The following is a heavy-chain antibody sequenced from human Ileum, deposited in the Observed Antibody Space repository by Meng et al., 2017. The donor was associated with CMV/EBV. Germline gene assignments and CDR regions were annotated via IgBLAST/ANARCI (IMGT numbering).Heavy chain of an antibody. Sequence: HGQLQPWGAGLLKPSETLSLTCSVYGWSFSGYYWSWIRQPPGKGLEWIGEINHSGSTNYNPSLKSRVTISVDTSKNQFFLKLSSVTAADTAVYYCARGVAGGPFDYWGQGTLVTVSS. D-gene: IGHD2-15*01. CDR2: INHSGST. CDR1: GWSFSGYY. CDR3: ARGVAGGPFDY. J-gene: IGHJ4*02. V-gene: IGHV4-34*01.